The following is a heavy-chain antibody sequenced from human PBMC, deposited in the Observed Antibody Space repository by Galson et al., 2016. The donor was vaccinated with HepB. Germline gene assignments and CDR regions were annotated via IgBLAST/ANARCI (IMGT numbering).Heavy chain of an antibody. CDR3: ANVVACRNSWNLGKNKCVGYFDT. CDR1: GFTFSSYA. Sequence: SLRLSCAASGFTFSSYAMTWVRQAPGKGLEWVSGISASGAGTYYADSVKGRFTISRDNSKNTLHLQMNSLRVEDTAVYYCANVVACRNSWNLGKNKCVGYFDTWGQGTLVTVSS. V-gene: IGHV3-23*01. D-gene: IGHD1-1*01. CDR2: ISASGAGT. J-gene: IGHJ4*02.